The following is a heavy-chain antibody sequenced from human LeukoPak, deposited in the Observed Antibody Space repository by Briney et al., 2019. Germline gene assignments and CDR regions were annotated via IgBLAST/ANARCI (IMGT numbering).Heavy chain of an antibody. D-gene: IGHD1-1*01. V-gene: IGHV3-30*02. J-gene: IGHJ4*02. CDR1: GFTFSTYA. CDR3: ARDGGPSRTDFDY. CDR2: IRYDGSNK. Sequence: GGSLRLSCAASGFTFSTYAMYWVRQAPGKGLEWVAFIRYDGSNKYYADSVKGRFTISRDNSKNTLYLQMNSLRVEDTAVYYCARDGGPSRTDFDYWGQGTLVTVSS.